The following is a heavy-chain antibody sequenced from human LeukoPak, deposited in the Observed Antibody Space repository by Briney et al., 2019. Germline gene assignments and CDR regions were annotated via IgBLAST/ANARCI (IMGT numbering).Heavy chain of an antibody. Sequence: PGGSLRLSCAASGXSVSNNYVSWVPQAPGKGLEWVSVIYSGGSTFYADSVKGRFTISRDNSKNTLYLQMNSLRAEDTAVYYCASDSYSPEYFQHWGQGTLVTVSS. V-gene: IGHV3-66*01. D-gene: IGHD2-15*01. CDR3: ASDSYSPEYFQH. CDR2: IYSGGST. J-gene: IGHJ1*01. CDR1: GXSVSNNY.